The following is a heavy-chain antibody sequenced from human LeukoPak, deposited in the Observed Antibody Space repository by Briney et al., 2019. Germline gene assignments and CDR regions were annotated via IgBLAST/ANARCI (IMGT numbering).Heavy chain of an antibody. D-gene: IGHD2-15*01. CDR2: INHSGST. CDR3: ARGLIRGYCSGGSCYYFDY. V-gene: IGHV4-34*01. Sequence: SETLSLTCAVYGGSFSGYYWSWIRQPPGKGLEWIGEINHSGSTNYNPSLKSRVTISVDTSKNQFSLKLSSVTAADTAVYYCARGLIRGYCSGGSCYYFDYWGQGTLVTVSS. J-gene: IGHJ4*02. CDR1: GGSFSGYY.